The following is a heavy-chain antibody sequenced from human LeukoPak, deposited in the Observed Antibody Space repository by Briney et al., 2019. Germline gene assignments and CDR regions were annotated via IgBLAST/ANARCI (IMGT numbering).Heavy chain of an antibody. Sequence: SETLSLTCTVSGGFISSSSYYWAWIRQPPGKGLEWIGSIYYSGRTYYNPSLESRVTISVDTSKKQISLKLTSVTAADTAVYYCARQLFRQWPENFQYWGQGTLVTVSS. J-gene: IGHJ1*01. CDR2: IYYSGRT. D-gene: IGHD6-19*01. CDR1: GGFISSSSYY. V-gene: IGHV4-39*01. CDR3: ARQLFRQWPENFQY.